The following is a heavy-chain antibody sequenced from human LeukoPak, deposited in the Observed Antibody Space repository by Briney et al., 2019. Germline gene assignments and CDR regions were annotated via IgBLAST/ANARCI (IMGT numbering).Heavy chain of an antibody. Sequence: SETLSLTCTVPGGSISSSSYYWGWIRQPPGKGLEWIGSIYYSGSTYYNPSLKSRVTISVDTSKNQFSLKLSSVTAADTAVYYCARVTSGSYYGDAFDIWGQGTMVTVSS. D-gene: IGHD1-26*01. J-gene: IGHJ3*02. CDR1: GGSISSSSYY. CDR3: ARVTSGSYYGDAFDI. V-gene: IGHV4-39*07. CDR2: IYYSGST.